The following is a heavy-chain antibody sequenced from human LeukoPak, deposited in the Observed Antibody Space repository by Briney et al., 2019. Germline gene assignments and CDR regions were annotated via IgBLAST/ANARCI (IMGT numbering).Heavy chain of an antibody. CDR3: AKDRVPYSSSSVNTLAVDY. CDR1: GFTFSSYG. CDR2: IRYDGNNK. D-gene: IGHD6-6*01. Sequence: GGSLRLSCAASGFTFSSYGMHWVRQAPGKGLEWVAFIRYDGNNKYYADSVKGRFTISRDNSKNTLYLQMNSLRAEDTAVYYCAKDRVPYSSSSVNTLAVDYWGQGTLVTVSS. V-gene: IGHV3-30*02. J-gene: IGHJ4*02.